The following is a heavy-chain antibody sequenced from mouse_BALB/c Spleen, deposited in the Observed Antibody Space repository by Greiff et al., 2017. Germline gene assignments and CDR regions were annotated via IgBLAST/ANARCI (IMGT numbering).Heavy chain of an antibody. D-gene: IGHD3-1*01. CDR3: AREKTGSSGYFDY. J-gene: IGHJ2*01. CDR1: GDSITSGY. V-gene: IGHV3-8*02. CDR2: ISYSGST. Sequence: EVQLQQSGPSLVKPSQTLSLTCSVTGDSITSGYWNWIRKFPGNKLEYMGYISYSGSTYYNPSLKSRISITRDTSKNQYYLQLNSVTTEDTATYYCAREKTGSSGYFDYWGQGTTLTVSS.